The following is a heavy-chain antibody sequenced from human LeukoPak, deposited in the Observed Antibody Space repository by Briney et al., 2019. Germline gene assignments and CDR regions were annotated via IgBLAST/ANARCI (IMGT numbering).Heavy chain of an antibody. D-gene: IGHD5-18*01. V-gene: IGHV1-2*02. CDR1: GYTFTSYG. CDR2: INPNSGGT. Sequence: GASVKVSCKASGYTFTSYGISWVRQAPGQGLEWMGWINPNSGGTNYAQKFQGRVTMTRDTSISTAYMELSRLRSDDTAVYYCARALRGDTDDYWGQGTLVTVSS. CDR3: ARALRGDTDDY. J-gene: IGHJ4*02.